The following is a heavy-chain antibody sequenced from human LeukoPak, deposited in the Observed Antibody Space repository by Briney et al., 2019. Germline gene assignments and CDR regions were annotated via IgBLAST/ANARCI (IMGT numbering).Heavy chain of an antibody. CDR1: GFTFSSYE. CDR2: ISSSGSTI. V-gene: IGHV3-48*03. D-gene: IGHD1-26*01. CDR3: ARDRSGSSPFDY. Sequence: GGSLRLPCAASGFTFSSYEMNWVRQAPGKGVEWVSYISSSGSTIYYADSVKGRFTISRDNAKNSLYLQMNSLRAEDTAVYYCARDRSGSSPFDYWGQGTLVTVSS. J-gene: IGHJ4*02.